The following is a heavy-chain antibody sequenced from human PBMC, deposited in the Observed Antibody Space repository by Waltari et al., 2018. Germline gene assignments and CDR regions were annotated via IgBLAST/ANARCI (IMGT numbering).Heavy chain of an antibody. CDR2: ISHSGRT. CDR3: ARGGSTPMIIAY. V-gene: IGHV4-34*02. D-gene: IGHD3-16*01. J-gene: IGHJ4*02. CDR1: GGSLNNRY. Sequence: QVRLEQWGAGLLKPSETLSLTCAVYGGSLNNRYWSWIRQSPGKGLEWLGEISHSGRTHYNPPLKSRVIMSVDTSKSQFSLILTCVNAADTAVYYCARGGSTPMIIAYWGQGTQVTVSS.